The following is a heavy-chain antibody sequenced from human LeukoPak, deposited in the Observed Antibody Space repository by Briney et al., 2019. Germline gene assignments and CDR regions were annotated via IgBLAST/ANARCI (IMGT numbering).Heavy chain of an antibody. Sequence: SETLSLTCTVSGFSLSSHNYYWGWIRQPPGKPLEWLGTIYHTGVTFRNSSLVSRLTMSVDTSREQFSLDLTSVTAADTAEYYCARDGGLTMVRGVSYFDYWGQGTLVTVSS. CDR1: GFSLSSHNYY. CDR3: ARDGGLTMVRGVSYFDY. J-gene: IGHJ4*02. CDR2: IYHTGVT. D-gene: IGHD3-10*01. V-gene: IGHV4-39*07.